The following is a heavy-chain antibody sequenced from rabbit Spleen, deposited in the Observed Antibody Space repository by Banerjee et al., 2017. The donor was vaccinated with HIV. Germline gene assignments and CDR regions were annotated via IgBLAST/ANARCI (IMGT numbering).Heavy chain of an antibody. V-gene: IGHV1S7*01. CDR3: VRDTWAFNL. Sequence: HLKESGGGLVQPGGSLKLSCTASGFTLSSYYMNWVRQAPGKGLEWIGYIDPVFGSTYYASWVNGQFTISSHNAQNTLYLQLNSLTAADTATYFCVRDTWAFNLWGPGTLVTVS. CDR1: GFTLSSYY. D-gene: IGHD3-1*01. CDR2: IDPVFGST. J-gene: IGHJ4*01.